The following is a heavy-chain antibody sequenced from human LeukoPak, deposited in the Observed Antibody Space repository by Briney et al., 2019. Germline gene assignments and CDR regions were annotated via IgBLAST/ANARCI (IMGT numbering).Heavy chain of an antibody. CDR2: INTDGRNT. CDR3: ARVGKSGSYYYFDY. V-gene: IGHV3-74*01. J-gene: IGHJ4*02. D-gene: IGHD1-26*01. CDR1: GFTFSTYW. Sequence: PGGSLRLSCAASGFTFSTYWMYWVRQAPGKGLVWVSRINTDGRNTGYADSVKGRFTISRDNAKNTLYLRMTILTAEDTAVYYCARVGKSGSYYYFDYWGQGTLVTVSS.